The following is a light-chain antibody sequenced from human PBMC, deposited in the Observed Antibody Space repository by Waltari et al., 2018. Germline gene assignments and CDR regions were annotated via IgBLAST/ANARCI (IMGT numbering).Light chain of an antibody. CDR1: QSISSY. V-gene: IGKV1-39*01. CDR3: QQSYSTPPFT. J-gene: IGKJ3*01. Sequence: IQMTQSPSSLSASVGDRVTITFRASQSISSYLNWFHQKPGKAPKLLIYASSSLQSGFPSRFSGSGSETEFTLTISSLQPEDFATYYCQQSYSTPPFTFGPGTKVDIK. CDR2: ASS.